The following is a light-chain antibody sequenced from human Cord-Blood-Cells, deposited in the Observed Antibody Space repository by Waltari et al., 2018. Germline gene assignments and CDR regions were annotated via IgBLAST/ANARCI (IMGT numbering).Light chain of an antibody. CDR2: AAS. J-gene: IGKJ3*01. Sequence: DIQMTQSPSSLSASVGERVTITCRASQSISSYLNWYQQKPGKAPKLLIYAASSLQSGVPSRFSGSGSGTDFTLTISSLQPEDFATYYCQQSYSTLFTFGPGTKGDIK. CDR3: QQSYSTLFT. V-gene: IGKV1-39*01. CDR1: QSISSY.